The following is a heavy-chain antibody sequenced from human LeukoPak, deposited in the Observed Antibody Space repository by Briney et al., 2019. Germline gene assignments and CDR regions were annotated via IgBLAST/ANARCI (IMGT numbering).Heavy chain of an antibody. J-gene: IGHJ4*02. D-gene: IGHD3-10*01. V-gene: IGHV1-18*01. Sequence: GASVKVSCKASGYTFTSYGINWVRQAPGQGLEWLGWISAYNGNTNYAQQLQGRVTMTTDTSTSTAYMELRSLRSDDTAVYYCARDLYTYYYGSGSKNYFDYWGQGTLVTVSS. CDR1: GYTFTSYG. CDR3: ARDLYTYYYGSGSKNYFDY. CDR2: ISAYNGNT.